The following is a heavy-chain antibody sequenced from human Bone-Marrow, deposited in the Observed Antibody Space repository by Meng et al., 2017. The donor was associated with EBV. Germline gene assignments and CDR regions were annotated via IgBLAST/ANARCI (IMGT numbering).Heavy chain of an antibody. D-gene: IGHD2-15*01. CDR1: GDTLTELS. CDR2: FDPEDGET. V-gene: IGHV1-24*01. Sequence: QGQRVQAGGRVKMPWASVKVAFKVSGDTLTELSRHWVRQAPGKGLEWMGGFDPEDGETIYAQKFQGRVTMTEDTSTDTAYMELSSLRSEDTAVYYCATGVAATRGYADYWGQGTLVTVSS. J-gene: IGHJ4*02. CDR3: ATGVAATRGYADY.